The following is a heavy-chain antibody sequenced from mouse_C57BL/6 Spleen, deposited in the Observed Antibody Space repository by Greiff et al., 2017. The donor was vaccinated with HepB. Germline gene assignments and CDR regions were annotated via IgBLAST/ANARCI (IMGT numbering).Heavy chain of an antibody. CDR2: IDPEKGDT. V-gene: IGHV14-4*01. J-gene: IGHJ3*01. D-gene: IGHD2-4*01. Sequence: VQLKQSGAELVRPGASVKLSCTASGFNIKDDYMHWVKQRPEQGLEWIGWIDPEKGDTEYASKFQGKATITADTSSNTAYLQLSSLTSEDTAVYYCTTDYDDDGPFAYWGQGTLVTVSA. CDR1: GFNIKDDY. CDR3: TTDYDDDGPFAY.